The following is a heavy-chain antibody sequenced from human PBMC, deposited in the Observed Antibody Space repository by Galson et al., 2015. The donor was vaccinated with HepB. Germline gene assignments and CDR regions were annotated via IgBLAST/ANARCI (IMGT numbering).Heavy chain of an antibody. V-gene: IGHV4-34*01. D-gene: IGHD2-2*01. J-gene: IGHJ4*02. CDR3: ARGDDDCSKTSCHNPFEY. CDR1: GGSFSGYY. Sequence: SETLSLTCAVYGGSFSGYYWSWIRQPPGKGPEWIGEVNHNGRSTNYNPSLKSRVSIPVDTTKNQFSLRLSSVTAADTAVYYCARGDDDCSKTSCHNPFEYWGQGTLVTVSS. CDR2: VNHNGRST.